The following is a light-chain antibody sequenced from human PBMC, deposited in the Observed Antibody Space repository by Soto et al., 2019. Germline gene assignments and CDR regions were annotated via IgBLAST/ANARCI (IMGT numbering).Light chain of an antibody. CDR1: QSVSSTY. J-gene: IGKJ2*01. CDR3: QQYGSSSYT. V-gene: IGKV3-20*01. Sequence: EIVLTQSPGTLSLSPGERATLSCRASQSVSSTYLAWSQQNPGQAPRILIYGASSRATGIPDRCSGSGSGTVFTLTISRLDPEDFAVYFCQQYGSSSYTLCQGTKLEIK. CDR2: GAS.